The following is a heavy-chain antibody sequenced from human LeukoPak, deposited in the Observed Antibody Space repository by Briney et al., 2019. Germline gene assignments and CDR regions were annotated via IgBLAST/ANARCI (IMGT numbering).Heavy chain of an antibody. J-gene: IGHJ4*02. CDR3: ARVDTAYFDY. CDR2: ISSSSSYI. D-gene: IGHD5-18*01. CDR1: GFTFSSYS. Sequence: GGSLRLSCAASGFTFSSYSMNWVRQAPGKGLEGVSSISSSSSYIYYADSVKGRFTISRDNAKNSLYLQMNSLRAEDTAVYYCARVDTAYFDYWGQGTLVTVSS. V-gene: IGHV3-21*01.